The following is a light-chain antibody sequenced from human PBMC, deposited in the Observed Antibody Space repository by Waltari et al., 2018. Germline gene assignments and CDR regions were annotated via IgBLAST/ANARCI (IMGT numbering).Light chain of an antibody. CDR3: CSYAGSSTSYV. CDR2: EVS. J-gene: IGLJ1*01. Sequence: QSALTQPASVSGSPGTSITIPCTGTSMNFGSYNFFSWYQQHPGKAPKLMIYEVSKRPSGVSNRFSGSKSGNTASLTISGLQAEDEADYYCCSYAGSSTSYVFGTGTKVTVL. V-gene: IGLV2-23*02. CDR1: SMNFGSYNF.